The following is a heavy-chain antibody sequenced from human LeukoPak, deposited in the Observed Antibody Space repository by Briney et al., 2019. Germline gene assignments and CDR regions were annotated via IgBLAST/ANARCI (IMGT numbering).Heavy chain of an antibody. CDR1: GSTFSSYA. CDR2: ISYDGSNK. D-gene: IGHD3-22*01. V-gene: IGHV3-30*04. CDR3: ARSHYDSSGYPDY. J-gene: IGHJ4*02. Sequence: PGRSLRLSCAASGSTFSSYAMHWVRQAPGKGLEWVAVISYDGSNKYYADSVKGRFTISRDNSKNTLYLQMNSLRAEDTAVYYCARSHYDSSGYPDYWGQGTLVTVSS.